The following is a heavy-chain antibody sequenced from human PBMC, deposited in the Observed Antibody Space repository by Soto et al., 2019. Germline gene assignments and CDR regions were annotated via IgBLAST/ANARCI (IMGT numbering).Heavy chain of an antibody. J-gene: IGHJ4*02. CDR2: IIPILGIA. Sequence: AASVKVSCKASGGTFSGYTISWVRQAPGQGLEWMGRIIPILGIANYAQKFQGRVTITADKSTSTAYMELSSLRSEDTAVYYCARGHSYYDFWSGNIIDYWGQGTLVTVSS. CDR3: ARGHSYYDFWSGNIIDY. V-gene: IGHV1-69*02. CDR1: GGTFSGYT. D-gene: IGHD3-3*01.